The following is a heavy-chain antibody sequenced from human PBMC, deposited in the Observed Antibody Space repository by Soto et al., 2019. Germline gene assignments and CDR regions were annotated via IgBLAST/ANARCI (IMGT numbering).Heavy chain of an antibody. Sequence: ASVKVSCQASGYSFTGYYMHWVRQAPGQGLEWMGWINPNSGGTNYAQKFQGWVTMTRDTSISTAYMELSRLRSDDTAVYYCARAEDILTGYPTYYYYYYGMDVWGQGTTVTVSS. CDR3: ARAEDILTGYPTYYYYYYGMDV. D-gene: IGHD3-9*01. J-gene: IGHJ6*02. CDR2: INPNSGGT. V-gene: IGHV1-2*04. CDR1: GYSFTGYY.